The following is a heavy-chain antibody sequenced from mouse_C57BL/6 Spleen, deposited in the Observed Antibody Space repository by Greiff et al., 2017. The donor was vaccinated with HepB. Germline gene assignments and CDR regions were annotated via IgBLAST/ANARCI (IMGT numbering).Heavy chain of an antibody. Sequence: VQLQQSGAELVRPGASVKMSCKASGYTFTSYSMHWVKQRPGQGLEWIGYINPSSGDTKYNQKFKDKATLTADKSSSTAYMQLSSLTSEDSAVYYCARSRNYFAMDYWGQGTSVTVSS. J-gene: IGHJ4*01. CDR3: ARSRNYFAMDY. V-gene: IGHV1-4*01. CDR1: GYTFTSYS. CDR2: INPSSGDT.